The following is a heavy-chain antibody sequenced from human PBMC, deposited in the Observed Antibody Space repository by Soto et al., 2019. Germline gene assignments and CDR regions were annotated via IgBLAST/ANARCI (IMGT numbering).Heavy chain of an antibody. V-gene: IGHV3-23*01. J-gene: IGHJ4*02. Sequence: LLESGGGLVQPGGSLRLSCAASGFTFSNYAVSWVRQAPGKGLEWVSSITGLGGGTYYADSVQGRFIISRDNSKNTLSLQMNSLRAEDPAIYYCAKGRHYDILTAYHAFDYWGQGTLVTVSS. CDR1: GFTFSNYA. CDR3: AKGRHYDILTAYHAFDY. D-gene: IGHD3-9*01. CDR2: ITGLGGGT.